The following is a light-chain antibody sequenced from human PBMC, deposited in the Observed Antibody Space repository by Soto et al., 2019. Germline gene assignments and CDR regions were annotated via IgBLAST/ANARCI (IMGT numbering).Light chain of an antibody. Sequence: DIQMTQSPSSLSASVGDSVTITCQASQDISNYLNWYQQKPGKAPKLLIYDASNLETGVPSRFSGSGSGTDFTFTISSLQPEDIATYYCQQDDNLPFTFGPGTKVDIK. CDR3: QQDDNLPFT. CDR2: DAS. CDR1: QDISNY. V-gene: IGKV1-33*01. J-gene: IGKJ3*01.